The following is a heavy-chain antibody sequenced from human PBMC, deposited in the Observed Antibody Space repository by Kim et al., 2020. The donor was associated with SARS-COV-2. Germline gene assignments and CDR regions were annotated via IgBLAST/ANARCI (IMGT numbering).Heavy chain of an antibody. J-gene: IGHJ3*02. D-gene: IGHD2-15*01. CDR3: ARAIVVVVAATPAFDI. V-gene: IGHV4-30-2*04. Sequence: LKSRVTISVDTSKNQFSLRLSSVTAADTAVYYCARAIVVVVAATPAFDIWGQGTMVTVSS.